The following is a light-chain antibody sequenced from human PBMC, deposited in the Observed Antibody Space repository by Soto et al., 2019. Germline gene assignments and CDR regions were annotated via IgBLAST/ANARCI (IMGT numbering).Light chain of an antibody. J-gene: IGKJ5*01. CDR3: QQYDNLPPIT. CDR2: AAS. CDR1: QGISSY. Sequence: IQLTECPSFLSASIGDRVTITFRPSQGISSYLAWYQQKPRKAPKLLIYAASTLQSGVPSRFSGSGCGTEFTLTISSLQPEDIATYYCQQYDNLPPITFGQGTRLEIK. V-gene: IGKV1-9*01.